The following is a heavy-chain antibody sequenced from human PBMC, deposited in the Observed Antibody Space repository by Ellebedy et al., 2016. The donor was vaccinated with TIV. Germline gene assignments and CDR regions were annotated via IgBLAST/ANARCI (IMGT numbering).Heavy chain of an antibody. Sequence: MPSETLSLTCNVSGGSIKSGDTYWSWIRQSPGKGLEWIGSIYDSGTTYKNPSLRSRLTISIDASKNHFSLKMNSVTAADTAIYYCTSGGYRHGYLDTYYYGLDVWGQGTTVTVSS. CDR3: TSGGYRHGYLDTYYYGLDV. D-gene: IGHD5-18*01. V-gene: IGHV4-30-4*01. CDR2: IYDSGTT. J-gene: IGHJ6*02. CDR1: GGSIKSGDTY.